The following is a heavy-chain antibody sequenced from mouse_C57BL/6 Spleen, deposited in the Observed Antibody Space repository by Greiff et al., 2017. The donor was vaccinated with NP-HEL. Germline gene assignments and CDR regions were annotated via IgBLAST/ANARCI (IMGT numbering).Heavy chain of an antibody. CDR2: IDPSDSYT. V-gene: IGHV1-69*01. D-gene: IGHD1-1*01. CDR3: ARGGYGSTYWYFDV. Sequence: QVQLQQPGAELVMPGASVKLSCKASGYTFTSYWMHWVKQRPGQGLEWIGEIDPSDSYTNYNQKFKGKSTLTVDKSSSTAYMQLSSLTSEDSAVYYCARGGYGSTYWYFDVWGTGTTVTVSS. J-gene: IGHJ1*03. CDR1: GYTFTSYW.